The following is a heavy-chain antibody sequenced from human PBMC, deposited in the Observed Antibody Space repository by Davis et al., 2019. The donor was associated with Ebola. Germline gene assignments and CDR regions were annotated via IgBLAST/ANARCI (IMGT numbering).Heavy chain of an antibody. CDR2: ISYDGSNK. V-gene: IGHV3-30-3*01. CDR3: ARVSGYSSSWIDY. D-gene: IGHD6-13*01. Sequence: GESLKISCAASGFTVSSNYMHWVRQAPGKGLEWVAVISYDGSNKYYADSVKGRFTISRDNSKNTLYLQMNSLRAEDTAVYYCARVSGYSSSWIDYWGQGTLVTVSS. J-gene: IGHJ4*02. CDR1: GFTVSSNY.